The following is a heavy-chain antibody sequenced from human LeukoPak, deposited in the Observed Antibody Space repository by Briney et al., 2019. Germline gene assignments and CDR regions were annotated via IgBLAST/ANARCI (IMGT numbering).Heavy chain of an antibody. J-gene: IGHJ4*02. D-gene: IGHD3-10*01. CDR1: GGSISSYY. Sequence: SETLSLTCTVSGGSISSYYWSWIRQPAGKGLEWIGRIYTSGSTNYNPSLKSRVTMSVDTSKNQFSLKLSSVTAADTAVYYCARVNMVRGTRGFYLDYWGQGTLVTVSS. CDR3: ARVNMVRGTRGFYLDY. CDR2: IYTSGST. V-gene: IGHV4-4*07.